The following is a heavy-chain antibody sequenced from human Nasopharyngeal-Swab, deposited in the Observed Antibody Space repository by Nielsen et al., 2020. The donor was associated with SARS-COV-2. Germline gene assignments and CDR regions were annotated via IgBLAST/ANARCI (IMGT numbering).Heavy chain of an antibody. V-gene: IGHV2-5*02. CDR2: IYWDDDK. CDR3: AHSAAYYYDSSGYYPEGFDY. Sequence: GPTLVKPTQTLTLTCTFSGFSLSTSGVGVGWIRQPPGKALEWLALIYWDDDKRYSPSLKCRLTITKDTSKNQVVLTMTNMDPVDTATYYCAHSAAYYYDSSGYYPEGFDYWGQGTRVTVSS. CDR1: GFSLSTSGVG. J-gene: IGHJ4*02. D-gene: IGHD3-22*01.